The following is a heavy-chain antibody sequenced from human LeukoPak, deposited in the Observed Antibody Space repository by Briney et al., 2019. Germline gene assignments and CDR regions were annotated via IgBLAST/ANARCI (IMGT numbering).Heavy chain of an antibody. CDR2: ISGSDYTT. CDR1: GFTFSSYA. D-gene: IGHD1-26*01. V-gene: IGHV3-23*01. J-gene: IGHJ4*02. CDR3: ARADGSHYGLKDY. Sequence: GGSLRLSCAASGFTFSSYAMTWARQAPGKGLEWVSVISGSDYTTHYADSVKGRFTISRDNAKNTLSLQMNSLRAEDTGLYYCARADGSHYGLKDYWGQGTLVTVSS.